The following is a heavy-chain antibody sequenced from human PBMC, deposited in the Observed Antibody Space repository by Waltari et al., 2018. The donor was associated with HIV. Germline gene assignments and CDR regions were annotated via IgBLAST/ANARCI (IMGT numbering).Heavy chain of an antibody. CDR2: ISSSSSTI. CDR1: GFTFDNYI. D-gene: IGHD2-2*01. CDR3: ARERGGYCSGTTCSNAFDI. V-gene: IGHV3-48*04. Sequence: EVQLVESGGGLVQPGGSLRLSCAASGFTFDNYIMNWVRQAPGRGLEWVSYISSSSSTIYYADSVKGRFTISRDNAKNSLYLQMDSLRAEDTAVYYCARERGGYCSGTTCSNAFDIWGQGTMVTVSS. J-gene: IGHJ3*02.